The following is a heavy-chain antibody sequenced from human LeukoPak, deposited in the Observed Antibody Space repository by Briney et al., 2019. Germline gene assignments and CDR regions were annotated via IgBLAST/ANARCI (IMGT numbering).Heavy chain of an antibody. V-gene: IGHV3-53*01. CDR2: LYSDGKT. Sequence: PGGSLRLSCAVSGFIVSRNDMTWVRQAPGKGLESVSLLYSDGKTFYADSVKGRFTISRDNSKNTLNLQMNSLRADDTAVYYCARAVAGLYFDYWGQGTLVTVSS. CDR3: ARAVAGLYFDY. D-gene: IGHD6-19*01. CDR1: GFIVSRND. J-gene: IGHJ4*02.